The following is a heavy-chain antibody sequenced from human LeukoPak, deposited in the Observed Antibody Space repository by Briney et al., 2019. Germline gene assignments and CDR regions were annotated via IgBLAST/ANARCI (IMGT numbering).Heavy chain of an antibody. Sequence: GGSLRLSCAASGFTFSDYYMSWIRQAPGKGLEWVSYISSSGTYINYADSVKGRFTISRDNAKNSLYLQMNSLRAEDTAVYYCARADYYETSSPFGYWGQGTLVIVSS. CDR1: GFTFSDYY. D-gene: IGHD3-22*01. J-gene: IGHJ4*02. CDR3: ARADYYETSSPFGY. V-gene: IGHV3-11*06. CDR2: ISSSGTYI.